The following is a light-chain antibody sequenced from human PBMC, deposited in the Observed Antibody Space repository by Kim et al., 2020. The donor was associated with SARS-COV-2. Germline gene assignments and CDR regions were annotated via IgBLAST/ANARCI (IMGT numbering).Light chain of an antibody. J-gene: IGLJ2*01. CDR3: NSRDSSGNHVV. CDR2: GKN. V-gene: IGLV3-19*01. CDR1: SLRSYF. Sequence: ALGQTVRITCQGDSLRSYFASWYQQKPGQAPVLVIYGKNNRPSGIPDRFSGSSSGNTASLTITGAQAEDEADYYCNSRDSSGNHVVFGGGTQLTVL.